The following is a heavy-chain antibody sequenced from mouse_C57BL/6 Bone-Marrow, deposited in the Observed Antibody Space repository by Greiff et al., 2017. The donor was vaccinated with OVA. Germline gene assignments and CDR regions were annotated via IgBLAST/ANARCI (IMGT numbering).Heavy chain of an antibody. CDR1: GFTFSSYA. D-gene: IGHD1-1*01. J-gene: IGHJ4*01. CDR2: ISDGGSYT. V-gene: IGHV5-4*01. CDR3: ARDLYYYGSFPMDY. Sequence: EVQVVESGGGLVKPGGSLKLSCAASGFTFSSYAMSWVRQTPEKRLEWVATISDGGSYTYYPDNVKGRFTISRDNAKNNLYLQMSHLKSEDTAMYYCARDLYYYGSFPMDYWGQGTSVTVSS.